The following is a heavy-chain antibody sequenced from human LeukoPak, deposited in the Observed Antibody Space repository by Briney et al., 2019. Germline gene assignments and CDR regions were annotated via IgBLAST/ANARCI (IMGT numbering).Heavy chain of an antibody. V-gene: IGHV1-2*02. CDR2: INPNSGGT. CDR3: ARDMDSGPDFFDY. Sequence: ASVRVSCKASGNTFAGYYVHWVRQAPGQGLEWMGWINPNSGGTNYAQKFQGRVTMTRDTSISTAYMELSRLRSDDTAVYYCARDMDSGPDFFDYWGLGTLVTVSS. J-gene: IGHJ4*02. D-gene: IGHD1-26*01. CDR1: GNTFAGYY.